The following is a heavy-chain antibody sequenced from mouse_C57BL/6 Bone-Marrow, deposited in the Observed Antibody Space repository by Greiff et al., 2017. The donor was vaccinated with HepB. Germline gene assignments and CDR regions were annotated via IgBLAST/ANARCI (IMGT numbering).Heavy chain of an antibody. J-gene: IGHJ3*01. V-gene: IGHV1-64*01. CDR3: AIEGDYGGAWFAY. CDR1: GYTFTSYW. Sequence: VKLQQPGAELVKPGASVKLSCKASGYTFTSYWMHWVKQRPGQGLEWIGMIHPNSGSTNYNEKFKSKATLTVDKSSSTAYMQLSSLTSEDSAVYYSAIEGDYGGAWFAYWGQGTLVTVSA. CDR2: IHPNSGST. D-gene: IGHD2-4*01.